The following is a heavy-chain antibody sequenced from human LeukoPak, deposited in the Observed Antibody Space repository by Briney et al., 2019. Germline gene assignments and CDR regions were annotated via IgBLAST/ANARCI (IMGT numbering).Heavy chain of an antibody. V-gene: IGHV3-48*01. Sequence: PGGSLRLSCAASGFTFRRDSMNWVRQAPGKGLEWISYISYDSAIIYYADSVRGRFTMSRDKSENTLYLQMNDLRPDDTAVYYCTRKTDSGGSGDYWGQGALVTVSS. J-gene: IGHJ4*02. CDR3: TRKTDSGGSGDY. CDR2: ISYDSAII. D-gene: IGHD3-22*01. CDR1: GFTFRRDS.